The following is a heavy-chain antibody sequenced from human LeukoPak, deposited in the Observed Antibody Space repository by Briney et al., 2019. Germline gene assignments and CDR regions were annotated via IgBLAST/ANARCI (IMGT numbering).Heavy chain of an antibody. CDR1: GYNSTNYW. Sequence: GESLKISCKGSGYNSTNYWIGWVRQMPGKGLEWMGIIYPGDSDTTYSPSFQGQVTISADKSISTAYLQWSSLKASDTAMYYCARRRDGYNYVGTDYWGQGTLVTVSS. J-gene: IGHJ4*02. CDR2: IYPGDSDT. CDR3: ARRRDGYNYVGTDY. V-gene: IGHV5-51*01. D-gene: IGHD5-24*01.